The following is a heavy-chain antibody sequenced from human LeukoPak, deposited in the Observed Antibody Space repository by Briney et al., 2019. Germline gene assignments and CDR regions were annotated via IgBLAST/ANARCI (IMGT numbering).Heavy chain of an antibody. CDR1: GGSISSYY. CDR2: IYYSGST. J-gene: IGHJ5*02. CDR3: ARVGPQLGLCLDP. Sequence: NASETLSLTCTVSGGSISSYYWSWIRQPPGKGLEWIGYIYYSGSTNYNPSLKSRVTISVDTSKNQFSLKLSSVTAADTAVYYCARVGPQLGLCLDPWGQGTLVTVSS. V-gene: IGHV4-59*01. D-gene: IGHD6-6*01.